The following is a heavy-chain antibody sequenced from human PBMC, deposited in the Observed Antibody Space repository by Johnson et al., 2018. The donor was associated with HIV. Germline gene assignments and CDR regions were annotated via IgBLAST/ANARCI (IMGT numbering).Heavy chain of an antibody. CDR3: AKGSGYYAAFDI. CDR2: IRYDGSKT. J-gene: IGHJ3*02. V-gene: IGHV3-30*02. Sequence: QVQLVESGGGLVQPGGSLRLSCAASGFTVSTNYMNWMRQAPDKGLEWVAFIRYDGSKTYYEDSVKGRFTISRDDSKNTLYLQMNSRNVEDTALYDCAKGSGYYAAFDIWGQGTMVTVSS. D-gene: IGHD3-22*01. CDR1: GFTVSTNY.